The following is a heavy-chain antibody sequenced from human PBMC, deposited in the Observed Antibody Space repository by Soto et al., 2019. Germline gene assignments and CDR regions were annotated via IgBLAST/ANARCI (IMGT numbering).Heavy chain of an antibody. CDR3: ARAEIRSSSMDV. D-gene: IGHD3-3*01. CDR2: IWYDGSNR. J-gene: IGHJ6*02. V-gene: IGHV3-33*01. CDR1: GFSFSNYG. Sequence: QVQLVESGGDVIQPGRSLRLSCAASGFSFSNYGMHWVRQAPGKGLEWVAVIWYDGSNRYYRDSVKGRITISRDNSKNTLDLQMNSLRAEDTAVYYCARAEIRSSSMDVWGQGTTVTVSS.